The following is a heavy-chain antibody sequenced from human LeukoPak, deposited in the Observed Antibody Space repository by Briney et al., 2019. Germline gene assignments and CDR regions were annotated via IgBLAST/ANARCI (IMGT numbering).Heavy chain of an antibody. CDR1: GYTFTSYG. V-gene: IGHV1-18*01. D-gene: IGHD3-22*01. CDR2: ISAYNGNT. J-gene: IGHJ5*02. CDR3: ARDGSADYYDSSGYPYEFDP. Sequence: ASVKVSCKASGYTFTSYGISWVRQAPGQGLEWMGWISAYNGNTNYAQKLQGRVTMTTDTSTSTAYMELRSLRSDATAVYYCARDGSADYYDSSGYPYEFDPWGQGTLVTVSS.